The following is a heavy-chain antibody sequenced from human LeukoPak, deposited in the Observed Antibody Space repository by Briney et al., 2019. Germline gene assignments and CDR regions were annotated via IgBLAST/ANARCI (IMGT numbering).Heavy chain of an antibody. Sequence: SETLSLTCTVSGGSISGHYWSWIRQSPGKGLEWIGYIDPTGLTSYNPSLNSRVTISEDTSKNQFSLKVRSVTAADTAVYYCARVAWSSSWYGSDYYYYMDVWGKGTTVTVSS. CDR2: IDPTGLT. V-gene: IGHV4-59*11. D-gene: IGHD6-13*01. CDR3: ARVAWSSSWYGSDYYYYMDV. J-gene: IGHJ6*03. CDR1: GGSISGHY.